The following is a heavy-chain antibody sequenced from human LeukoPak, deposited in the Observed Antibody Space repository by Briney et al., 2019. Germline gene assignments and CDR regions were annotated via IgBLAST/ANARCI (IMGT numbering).Heavy chain of an antibody. Sequence: GGSPRLSCAASGFTFSGSAMHWVRQASRKGLEWVGRIRDKSNSYATTYAASVKGRFTISRDDSKNTAYLQMNSLKTEDTAVYYCTSAHYYSDSSGYYQPYYFDYWGQGTLVTVSS. V-gene: IGHV3-73*01. CDR3: TSAHYYSDSSGYYQPYYFDY. CDR2: IRDKSNSYAT. CDR1: GFTFSGSA. D-gene: IGHD3-22*01. J-gene: IGHJ4*02.